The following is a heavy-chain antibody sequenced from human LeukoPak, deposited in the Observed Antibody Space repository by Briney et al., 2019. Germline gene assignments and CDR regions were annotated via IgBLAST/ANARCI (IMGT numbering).Heavy chain of an antibody. CDR2: IYSGGST. D-gene: IGHD5-18*01. CDR1: GFTVSSNY. V-gene: IGHV3-66*02. J-gene: IGHJ4*02. Sequence: GGSLRLSCAASGFTVSSNYMSWVRQAPGKGLEWVSVIYSGGSTYYADSVKGRFTISRDNSTNTLYLQMNSLRAEDTAVYYCARVGYSSEPGYWRQGTLVTVSS. CDR3: ARVGYSSEPGY.